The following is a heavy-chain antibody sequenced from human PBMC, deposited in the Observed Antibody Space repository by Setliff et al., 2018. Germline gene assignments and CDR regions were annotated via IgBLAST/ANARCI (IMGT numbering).Heavy chain of an antibody. D-gene: IGHD3-16*01. CDR1: GGTFSSSG. Sequence: VASVKVSCKSSGGTFSSSGITWVRQAPGQGLQWLGRFIPILGATNYAQNFQGRVTITADESTSTGYMELRSLRSDDTAVYYCARELRSPYWHLDPWGQGTQVTGSA. CDR2: FIPILGAT. J-gene: IGHJ5*02. CDR3: ARELRSPYWHLDP. V-gene: IGHV1-69*13.